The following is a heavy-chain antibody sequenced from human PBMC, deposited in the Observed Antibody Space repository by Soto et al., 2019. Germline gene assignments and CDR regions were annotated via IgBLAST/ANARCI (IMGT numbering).Heavy chain of an antibody. J-gene: IGHJ5*02. D-gene: IGHD6-13*01. CDR3: ARIESIARNWFDP. Sequence: GEPLKISCNGSGFSFTNYWISWVRQMPGKGLEWMGNIDPVDSYANYSPSFQGHVTFSVDTSISTAYLQWSSLKASDTAMYFCARIESIARNWFDPWGQGTLVTVSS. V-gene: IGHV5-10-1*01. CDR2: IDPVDSYA. CDR1: GFSFTNYW.